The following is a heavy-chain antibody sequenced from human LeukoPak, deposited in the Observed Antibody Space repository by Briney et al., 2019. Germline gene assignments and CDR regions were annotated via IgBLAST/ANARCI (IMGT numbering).Heavy chain of an antibody. J-gene: IGHJ4*02. CDR3: ARALTTSTTVTTGY. Sequence: GGSLRLSRAASGFTFSSYWMHWVRQAPGKGLVWVSRINSDGSSTNYADSVKGRFTISRDNAKNTLYLQMDSLRAEDTAVYYCARALTTSTTVTTGYWGQGVLVTVSS. D-gene: IGHD4-17*01. CDR1: GFTFSSYW. V-gene: IGHV3-74*01. CDR2: INSDGSST.